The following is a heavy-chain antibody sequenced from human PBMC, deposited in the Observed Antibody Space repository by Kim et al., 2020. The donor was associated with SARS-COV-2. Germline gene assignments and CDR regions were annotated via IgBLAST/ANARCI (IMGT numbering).Heavy chain of an antibody. CDR2: ISRDGNT. D-gene: IGHD3-10*01. CDR3: ATVRIRGVFSN. Sequence: SETLSLTCAVHGGSFSDHYWNWIRQSPGKGLEWIGEISRDGNTNYNPSFKSRVTLSLDTSKNQFSLRLSSMTAADTAVYYCATVRIRGVFSNWGQGTLVTVSS. CDR1: GGSFSDHY. J-gene: IGHJ4*02. V-gene: IGHV4-34*01.